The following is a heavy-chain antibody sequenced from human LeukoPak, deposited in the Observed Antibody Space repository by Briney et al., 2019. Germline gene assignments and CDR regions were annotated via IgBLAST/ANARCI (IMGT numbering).Heavy chain of an antibody. CDR1: GGSFSGYY. D-gene: IGHD5-12*01. Sequence: SETLSLTCAVYGGSFSGYYWSWIRQPPGKGLEWIGEINHSGSTNYNPSLKSRVTISVDTSKNQSSLKLSSVTAADTAVYYCARGGYSGYLTYWGQGTLVTVSS. CDR2: INHSGST. CDR3: ARGGYSGYLTY. V-gene: IGHV4-34*01. J-gene: IGHJ4*02.